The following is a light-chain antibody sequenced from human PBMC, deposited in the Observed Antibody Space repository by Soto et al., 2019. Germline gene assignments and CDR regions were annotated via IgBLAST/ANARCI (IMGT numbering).Light chain of an antibody. J-gene: IGLJ1*01. CDR2: DVS. Sequence: LTQRRSVSGSPGQSVTISCTGTSSDVGGYNYVPWYQQHPGKAPKLMLYDVSRRPSGVPDRFSGSKSGNTASLTISGLQAEDEADYFCCSYAGSYTYGFGAGTKV. CDR1: SSDVGGYNY. CDR3: CSYAGSYTYG. V-gene: IGLV2-11*01.